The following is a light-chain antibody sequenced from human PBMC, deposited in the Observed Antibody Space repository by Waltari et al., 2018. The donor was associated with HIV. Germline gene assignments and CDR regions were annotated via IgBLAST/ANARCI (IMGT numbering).Light chain of an antibody. V-gene: IGLV2-14*03. CDR3: SAYTATNTVV. Sequence: QSALTQAASVSGSPGQSITISCSGISSDISTYNFVSWYHKHPDKAPKLLISDVVTRPSGVPRRFSGCKAGDTAFLHISAIQADDEADDFGSAYTATNTVVFGGGTKVSVL. CDR1: SSDISTYNF. CDR2: DVV. J-gene: IGLJ2*01.